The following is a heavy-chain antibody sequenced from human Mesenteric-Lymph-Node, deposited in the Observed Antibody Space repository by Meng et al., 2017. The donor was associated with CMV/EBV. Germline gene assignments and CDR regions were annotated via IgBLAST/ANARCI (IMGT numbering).Heavy chain of an antibody. V-gene: IGHV1-2*02. CDR1: GYTFTAYY. Sequence: ASVKVSCKASGYTFTAYYIHWVRQAPGQGLEWMGWINPNSGGTNYAQKFQGRVTMTRDTSISTAYMELSRLRSDDTAVYYCASLVPDYGGNSLHWGQGTLVTVSS. D-gene: IGHD4-23*01. J-gene: IGHJ4*02. CDR2: INPNSGGT. CDR3: ASLVPDYGGNSLH.